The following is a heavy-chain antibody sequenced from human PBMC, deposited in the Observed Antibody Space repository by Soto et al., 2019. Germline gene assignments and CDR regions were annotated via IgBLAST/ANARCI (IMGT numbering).Heavy chain of an antibody. CDR1: GGSINSFY. Sequence: PSETLSLTCTVSGGSINSFYWTWIRQPAGKGLEWIGRIYASGTTNYNPSLKSRVTMSVDTSKNQFSLKLSSVTAADTAVYYCARDRIVGTSYSDYWGQGTLVT. V-gene: IGHV4-4*07. J-gene: IGHJ4*02. CDR2: IYASGTT. D-gene: IGHD1-26*01. CDR3: ARDRIVGTSYSDY.